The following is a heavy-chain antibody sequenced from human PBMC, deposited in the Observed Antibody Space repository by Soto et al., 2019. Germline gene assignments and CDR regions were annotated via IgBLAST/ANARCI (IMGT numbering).Heavy chain of an antibody. Sequence: PGGSLRLSCAASGLTFSSYWMHWVRQAPGKGLVWVSRIDTYGSATRYADSVKGRFTISRDNAKNTLYLQMNTLRAEDTAVYYCARVLKSSGWDNDVFDIWDQGTMVTVSS. CDR2: IDTYGSAT. V-gene: IGHV3-74*01. CDR1: GLTFSSYW. CDR3: ARVLKSSGWDNDVFDI. J-gene: IGHJ3*02. D-gene: IGHD6-19*01.